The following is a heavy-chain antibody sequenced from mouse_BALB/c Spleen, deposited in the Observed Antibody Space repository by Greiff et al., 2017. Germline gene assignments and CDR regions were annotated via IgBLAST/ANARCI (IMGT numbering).Heavy chain of an antibody. CDR1: GFTFSSYA. V-gene: IGHV5-9-4*01. D-gene: IGHD1-2*01. Sequence: EVQVVESGGGLVKPGGSLKLSCAASGFTFSSYAMSWVRQSPEKRLEWVAEISSGGSYTYYPDTVTGRFTISRDNAKNTLYLEMSSLRSEDTAMYYCARFTTATLYAMDYWGQGTSVTVSS. J-gene: IGHJ4*01. CDR3: ARFTTATLYAMDY. CDR2: ISSGGSYT.